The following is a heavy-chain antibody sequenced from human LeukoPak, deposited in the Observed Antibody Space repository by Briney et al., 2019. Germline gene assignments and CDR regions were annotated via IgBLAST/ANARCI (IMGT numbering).Heavy chain of an antibody. CDR3: ARVSSDTGSYYGN. CDR2: ISSSGSFI. Sequence: PGGSLRLSCAASGFTFSSYSMNWVRQAPGKGLEWVSSISSSGSFISYADSIKGRFTISRGNAKNPLYLQMNSLRAEDTAVYFCARVSSDTGSYYGNWGQGTLVTVSS. J-gene: IGHJ4*02. CDR1: GFTFSSYS. D-gene: IGHD1-26*01. V-gene: IGHV3-21*01.